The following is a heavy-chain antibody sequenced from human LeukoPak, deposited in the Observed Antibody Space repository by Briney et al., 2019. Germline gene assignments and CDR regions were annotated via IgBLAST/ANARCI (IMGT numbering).Heavy chain of an antibody. CDR1: GFTFNSYS. J-gene: IGHJ4*02. Sequence: GALRLSCAASGFTFNSYSMNWVRQAPGKGLEWVSSITSSGSYIYYADSLKGRFTISRDNAKNSLYLQMNSLRAEDTAVYYCARHVVAVGFDYWGQGTLVTVSS. D-gene: IGHD3-22*01. CDR3: ARHVVAVGFDY. V-gene: IGHV3-21*01. CDR2: ITSSGSYI.